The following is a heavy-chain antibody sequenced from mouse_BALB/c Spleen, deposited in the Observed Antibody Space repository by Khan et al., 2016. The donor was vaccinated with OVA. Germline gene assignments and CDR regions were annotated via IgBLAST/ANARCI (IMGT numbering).Heavy chain of an antibody. CDR3: ERRGRVGIFAY. Sequence: VQLQQSGAEVAKPGASVKMSCKASGYTFTAYWIHWVKQRPGQGLEWIGYIYPSTSYTEYNQKFKDKATLTTDKSSSTAYMQLSSLTSEDSAVYYCERRGRVGIFAYWGQGTLVTVSA. CDR2: IYPSTSYT. CDR1: GYTFTAYW. D-gene: IGHD1-1*02. V-gene: IGHV1-7*01. J-gene: IGHJ3*01.